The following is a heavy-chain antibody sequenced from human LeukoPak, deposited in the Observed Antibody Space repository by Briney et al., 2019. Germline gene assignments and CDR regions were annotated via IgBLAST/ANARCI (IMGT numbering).Heavy chain of an antibody. J-gene: IGHJ6*03. CDR3: ARDRITMIGRGYYYMDV. D-gene: IGHD3-22*01. CDR2: IYYIGST. CDR1: GGSISSYY. V-gene: IGHV4-59*01. Sequence: SETLSLTCTVSGGSISSYYWSWIRQPPGKGLEWIGYIYYIGSTNYNSSLKSRVTILVDMSKSQCSLKLSSVTAADTAVYYCARDRITMIGRGYYYMDVWGKGTTVTVSS.